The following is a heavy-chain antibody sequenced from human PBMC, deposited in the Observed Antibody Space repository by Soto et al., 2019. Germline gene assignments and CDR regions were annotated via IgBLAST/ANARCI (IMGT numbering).Heavy chain of an antibody. CDR2: IHHSGSI. D-gene: IGHD2-21*02. V-gene: IGHV4-30-4*08. CDR1: GDSISSDYYH. Sequence: QVQLQLSGPGLVKPSQTLSLTCTVSGDSISSDYYHWTWIRQSPGKGLEWIGYIHHSGSILYNPSLKSRVTISVDTSKNQFSLHLTSVTAADTAVYFCAREDDGGDSLDVWGQGTTVTVSS. J-gene: IGHJ6*02. CDR3: AREDDGGDSLDV.